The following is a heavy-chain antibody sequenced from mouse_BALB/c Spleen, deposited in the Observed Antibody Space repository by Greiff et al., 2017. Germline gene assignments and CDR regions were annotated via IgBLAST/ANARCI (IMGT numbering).Heavy chain of an antibody. CDR3: ARGYDGGGYAMDY. V-gene: IGHV5-17*02. D-gene: IGHD2-14*01. CDR1: GFTFSSFG. J-gene: IGHJ4*01. Sequence: EVQRVESGGGLVQPGGSRKLSCAASGFTFSSFGMHWVRQAPEKGLEWVAYISSGSSTIYYADTVKGRFTISRDNPKNTLFLQMTSLRSEDTAMYYGARGYDGGGYAMDYWGQGTSVTVSS. CDR2: ISSGSSTI.